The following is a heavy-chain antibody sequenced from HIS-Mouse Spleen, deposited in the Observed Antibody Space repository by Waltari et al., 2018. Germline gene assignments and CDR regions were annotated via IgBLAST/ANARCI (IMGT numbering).Heavy chain of an antibody. CDR1: GGSISSSSYY. V-gene: IGHV4-39*07. J-gene: IGHJ2*01. CDR2: IYYSGCP. Sequence: QLQLQESGPGLVKPSETLSLTCTVSGGSISSSSYYWGWIRQPPGKGLVLIGSIYYSGCPYYNPSLKSRVTISVDTSQNQFSLKLSSVTAADTAVYYCAREIPYSSSWYDWYFDLWGRGTLVTVSS. CDR3: AREIPYSSSWYDWYFDL. D-gene: IGHD6-13*01.